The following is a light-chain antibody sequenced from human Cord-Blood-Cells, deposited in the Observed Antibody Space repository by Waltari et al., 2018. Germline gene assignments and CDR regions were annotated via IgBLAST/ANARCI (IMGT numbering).Light chain of an antibody. CDR1: SSDVGGYNY. J-gene: IGLJ2*01. Sequence: QSALTQPRSVSGSPGQSVTISCTGTSSDVGGYNYVSWYHQHPGKAPKLMIYDVSKRPSGVPYRFSGSKSGNTASLTISGLQAEDEADYYCCSYAGSYTLVFGGGTKLTVL. CDR2: DVS. CDR3: CSYAGSYTLV. V-gene: IGLV2-11*01.